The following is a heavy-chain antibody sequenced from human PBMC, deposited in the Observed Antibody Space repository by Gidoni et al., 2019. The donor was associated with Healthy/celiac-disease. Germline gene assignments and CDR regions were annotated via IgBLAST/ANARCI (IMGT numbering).Heavy chain of an antibody. D-gene: IGHD6-13*01. V-gene: IGHV3-48*01. J-gene: IGHJ1*01. Sequence: EVQLVESGGGLLQPGGSLRLSCAAAGFTFSSYSMNWVRQAPGKGLEWVSYISSSSSTIYYADSVKGRFTISRDNAKNSLYLQMNSLRAEDTAVYYCARDSSSSWSEYFQHWGQGTLVTVSS. CDR1: GFTFSSYS. CDR2: ISSSSSTI. CDR3: ARDSSSSWSEYFQH.